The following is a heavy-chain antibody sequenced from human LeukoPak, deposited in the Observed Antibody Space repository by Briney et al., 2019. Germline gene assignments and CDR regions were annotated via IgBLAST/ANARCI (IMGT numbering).Heavy chain of an antibody. CDR1: GGSIRSTSYF. V-gene: IGHV4-39*07. Sequence: SETLSLTCTVSGGSIRSTSYFWGWIRQPPEKGLEWIGSIYHSGSTYYNPSLKSRVTISVDTSKNQFSLKLSSVTAADTAVYYCARENGYSSGWFLDYWGQGTLVTVSS. J-gene: IGHJ4*02. D-gene: IGHD6-19*01. CDR2: IYHSGST. CDR3: ARENGYSSGWFLDY.